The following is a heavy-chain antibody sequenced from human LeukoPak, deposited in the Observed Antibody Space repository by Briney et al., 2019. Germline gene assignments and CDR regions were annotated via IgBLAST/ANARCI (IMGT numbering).Heavy chain of an antibody. CDR2: INPNSGGT. D-gene: IGHD4-17*01. CDR3: AKARRGGGFMTTVTTLVY. V-gene: IGHV1-2*02. CDR1: GYTFTGYY. J-gene: IGHJ4*02. Sequence: ASMKVSCKASGYTFTGYYMHWVRQAPGQGLEWMGWINPNSGGTNYAQKFQGRVTMTRDTSISTAYMELSRLRSDDTAVYYCAKARRGGGFMTTVTTLVYWGQGTLVTVSS.